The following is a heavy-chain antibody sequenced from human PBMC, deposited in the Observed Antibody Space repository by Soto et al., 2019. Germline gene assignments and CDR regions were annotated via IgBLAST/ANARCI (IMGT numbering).Heavy chain of an antibody. CDR1: SGSISNYY. Sequence: PSETLSITCTVSSGSISNYYWTWIRQPPGKGLEWIGYVSYSGNINYSPSLKSRVTISVDTSKKQVSLNLNSVTAADSAVYYCARGIRMNGYYCLDVWGQGTTVTVS. D-gene: IGHD3-9*01. CDR3: ARGIRMNGYYCLDV. V-gene: IGHV4-59*01. J-gene: IGHJ6*02. CDR2: VSYSGNI.